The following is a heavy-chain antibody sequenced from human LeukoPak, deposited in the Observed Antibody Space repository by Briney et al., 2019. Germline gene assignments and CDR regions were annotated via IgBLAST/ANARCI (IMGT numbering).Heavy chain of an antibody. CDR2: ISSSGITI. CDR1: GFTFSSYS. J-gene: IGHJ6*03. CDR3: ARGKTGSYYSRSYYMDV. V-gene: IGHV3-48*04. D-gene: IGHD3-10*01. Sequence: PGGSLRLSCAASGFTFSSYSMNWVRQAPGKGLEWVSYISSSGITIYYADSVKGRFTISRDNAKNSLYLQMNSLRAEDTAVYYCARGKTGSYYSRSYYMDVWGKGTTVTISS.